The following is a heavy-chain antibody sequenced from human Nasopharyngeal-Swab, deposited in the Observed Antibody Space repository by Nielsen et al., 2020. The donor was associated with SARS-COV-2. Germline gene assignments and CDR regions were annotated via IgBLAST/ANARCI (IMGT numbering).Heavy chain of an antibody. Sequence: APVKVSCKASGYTFTSYDINWVRQATGQGLEWMGWMNPNSGNTGYAQKFQGRVTMTRNTSISTAYMELSSLRSEDTAVYYCARGMAASNWFDPWGQGTLVTVSS. CDR2: MNPNSGNT. J-gene: IGHJ5*02. D-gene: IGHD6-6*01. CDR3: ARGMAASNWFDP. CDR1: GYTFTSYD. V-gene: IGHV1-8*01.